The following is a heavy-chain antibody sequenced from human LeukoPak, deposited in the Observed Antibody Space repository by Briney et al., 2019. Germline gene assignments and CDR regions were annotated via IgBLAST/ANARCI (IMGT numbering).Heavy chain of an antibody. CDR3: ARDERD. V-gene: IGHV4-59*01. CDR2: IYYSGST. CDR1: GGSISSYY. J-gene: IGHJ4*02. Sequence: SETLSLTCTVSGGSISSYYLSWIRQPPGKGLEWIGYIYYSGSTNYNPSLKSRVTISVDTSKNQFSLKLSSVTAADTAVYYCARDERDWGQGTLVTVSS.